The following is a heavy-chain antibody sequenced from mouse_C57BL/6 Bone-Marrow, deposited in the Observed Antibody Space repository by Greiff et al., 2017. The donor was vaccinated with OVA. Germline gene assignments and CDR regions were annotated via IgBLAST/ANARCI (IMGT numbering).Heavy chain of an antibody. CDR2: LYPGSGSP. Sequence: QVQLQQPGAELVKPGASVKMSCKASGYTFTSYWITWVKQRPGQGLEWIGDLYPGSGSPNYNETFKSKSTLTVDTSSSTAYMQLSSLTSEDSAVYYCASTTVAPDYWGQGTTLTVSS. CDR3: ASTTVAPDY. D-gene: IGHD1-1*01. J-gene: IGHJ2*01. V-gene: IGHV1-55*01. CDR1: GYTFTSYW.